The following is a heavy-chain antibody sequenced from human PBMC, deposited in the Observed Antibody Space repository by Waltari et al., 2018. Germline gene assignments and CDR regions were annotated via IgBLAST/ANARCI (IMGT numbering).Heavy chain of an antibody. CDR2: ISWDGGST. CDR1: GFTFDDYT. Sequence: EVQLVESGGVVVQPGGSLRLSCAASGFTFDDYTMHWVRQAPGNGLEWVSLISWDGGSTYYADSVKGRFTISRDNSKNSLYLQMNSLRTEDTALYYCAKDKAVAGTLDYWGQGTLVTVSS. CDR3: AKDKAVAGTLDY. D-gene: IGHD6-19*01. J-gene: IGHJ4*02. V-gene: IGHV3-43*01.